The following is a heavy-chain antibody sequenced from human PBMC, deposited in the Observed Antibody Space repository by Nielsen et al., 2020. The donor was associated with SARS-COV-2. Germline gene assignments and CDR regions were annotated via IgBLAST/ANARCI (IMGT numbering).Heavy chain of an antibody. D-gene: IGHD3-10*01. J-gene: IGHJ1*01. CDR1: GFTFSSYA. V-gene: IGHV3-23*01. Sequence: GESLKISCAASGFTFSSYAMSWVRQAPGKGLEWVSAISGSGGSTYYADSVKGRFTISRDNSKNTLYLQMNSLRAEDTAVYYCAKDGNGSVYFVVLQHWGQGTLVTVSS. CDR3: AKDGNGSVYFVVLQH. CDR2: ISGSGGST.